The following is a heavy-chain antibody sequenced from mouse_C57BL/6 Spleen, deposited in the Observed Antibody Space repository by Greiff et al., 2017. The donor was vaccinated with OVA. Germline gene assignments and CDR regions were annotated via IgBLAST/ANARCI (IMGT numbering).Heavy chain of an antibody. CDR2: ISSGGSYT. CDR1: GFTFSSYG. CDR3: ARQGDYDYFDY. V-gene: IGHV5-6*02. Sequence: EVMLVESGGDLVKPGGSLKLSCAASGFTFSSYGMSWVRQTPDKRLEWVATISSGGSYTYYPASVKGRFTISRDNAKNTLYLQMSSLKSEDTAMYYCARQGDYDYFDYWGQGTTLTVSS. D-gene: IGHD2-4*01. J-gene: IGHJ2*01.